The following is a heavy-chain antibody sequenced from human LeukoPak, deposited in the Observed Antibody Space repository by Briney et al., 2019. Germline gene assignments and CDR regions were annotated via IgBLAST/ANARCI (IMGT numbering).Heavy chain of an antibody. V-gene: IGHV3-7*01. Sequence: GGSLLLSCAASGFIFSGYWMSWVRQGAGRGREGVANIKQDGGEKYYVDSVKGRFTISRDNAKNSLYLQMNSLRAEDTAMYYCARLYCSSTSCYYYYYYMDVWGKGTTVTVSS. J-gene: IGHJ6*03. CDR2: IKQDGGEK. CDR3: ARLYCSSTSCYYYYYYMDV. CDR1: GFIFSGYW. D-gene: IGHD2-2*01.